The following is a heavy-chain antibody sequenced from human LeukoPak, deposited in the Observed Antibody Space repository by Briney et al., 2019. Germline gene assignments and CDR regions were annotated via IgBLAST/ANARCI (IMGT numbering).Heavy chain of an antibody. J-gene: IGHJ6*03. D-gene: IGHD2-8*01. Sequence: GGSLRLSCAASGFTFSSYGMHWVRQAPGKGLEWVAVISYDGSNKYYADSVKGRFTISRDNSKNTLYLQMNSLRAEDTAVYYCAGVYCYYYMDVWGKGTTVTVSS. V-gene: IGHV3-30*03. CDR2: ISYDGSNK. CDR1: GFTFSSYG. CDR3: AGVYCYYYMDV.